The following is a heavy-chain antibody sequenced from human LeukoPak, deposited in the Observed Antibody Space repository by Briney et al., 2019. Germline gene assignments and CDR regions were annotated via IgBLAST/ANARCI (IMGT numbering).Heavy chain of an antibody. CDR1: GFTFSSYS. Sequence: GGSLRLSCVASGFTFSSYSMNWFRQAPGKGLEWVSVISGSGDSTYHADSVKGRFTISRDNSNNTLYLQMNSLRAEDTAIYYCAKVRSAVVAAATNYWGQGTLVTVSS. J-gene: IGHJ4*02. CDR3: AKVRSAVVAAATNY. D-gene: IGHD2-15*01. V-gene: IGHV3-23*01. CDR2: ISGSGDST.